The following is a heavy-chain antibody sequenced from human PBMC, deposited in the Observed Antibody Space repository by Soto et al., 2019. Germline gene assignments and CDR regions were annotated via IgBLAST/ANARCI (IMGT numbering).Heavy chain of an antibody. Sequence: QVQLVQSGAEVKKPGSSVKVSCKASGGTFSSYAISWVRQAPGQGLEWMGGIIPIFDTADYAQKFQGRVTITADESTXXXXXXXXXXXXXXXXXXXXXXXXXXXXXXXXXMDVWGQGTTVTVSS. J-gene: IGHJ6*02. CDR3: XXXXXXXXXXXXXMDV. CDR2: IIPIFDTA. V-gene: IGHV1-69*12. CDR1: GGTFSSYA.